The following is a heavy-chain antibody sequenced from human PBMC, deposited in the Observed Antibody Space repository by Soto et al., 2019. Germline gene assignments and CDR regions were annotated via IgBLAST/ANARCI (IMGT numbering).Heavy chain of an antibody. V-gene: IGHV1-3*01. CDR3: ANDIIVIPGAKGTYD. D-gene: IGHD2-2*01. Sequence: ASVKVSCKASGYTSTNYGMHWVRQAPGQRLEWMGWINAGSGNTKYSQKFQGRITITRDTSASTVYMELSSLRSEDTAVYYCANDIIVIPGAKGTYDWGQGALVTVSS. J-gene: IGHJ4*02. CDR1: GYTSTNYG. CDR2: INAGSGNT.